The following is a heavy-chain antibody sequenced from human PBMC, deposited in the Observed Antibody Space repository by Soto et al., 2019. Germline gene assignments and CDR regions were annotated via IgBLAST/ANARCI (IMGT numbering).Heavy chain of an antibody. D-gene: IGHD2-21*02. Sequence: GGSLRLSCAASGFTFSSYAMSWVRQAPGKGLEWVAVISYDGSNKYYADSVKGRFTISRDNSKNTLYLQMNSLRAEDTAVYYCARALRSALAYCGGDCYWGGYFDYWGQGTLVTVSS. V-gene: IGHV3-30-3*01. CDR1: GFTFSSYA. CDR2: ISYDGSNK. J-gene: IGHJ4*02. CDR3: ARALRSALAYCGGDCYWGGYFDY.